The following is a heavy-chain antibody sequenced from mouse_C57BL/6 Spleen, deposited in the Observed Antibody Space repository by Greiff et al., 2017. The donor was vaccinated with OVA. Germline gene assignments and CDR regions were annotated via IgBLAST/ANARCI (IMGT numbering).Heavy chain of an antibody. Sequence: QVQLQQSGAELVRPGASVTLSCKASGYTFTDYEMHWVKQTPVHGLEWIGAIDPETGGTAYNQKFKGKAILTADKTSSTAYMELRSLTSEDSAVYYCTRPQLVFDYWGQGTTLTVSS. J-gene: IGHJ2*01. D-gene: IGHD4-1*02. CDR1: GYTFTDYE. CDR3: TRPQLVFDY. V-gene: IGHV1-15*01. CDR2: IDPETGGT.